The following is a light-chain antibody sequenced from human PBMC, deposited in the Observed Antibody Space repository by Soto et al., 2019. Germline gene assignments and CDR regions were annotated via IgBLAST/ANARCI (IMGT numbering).Light chain of an antibody. Sequence: DIQMTQSPSTLSASVGDRVTITCRASQSINTWLAWYQQKPGKAPKLLIYRASTLESEVPSRFSASGSGTEFTLTISSLQPDDFSTYYCQHYNTYSGTFGPGTKVDI. J-gene: IGKJ3*01. CDR1: QSINTW. CDR2: RAS. V-gene: IGKV1-5*03. CDR3: QHYNTYSGT.